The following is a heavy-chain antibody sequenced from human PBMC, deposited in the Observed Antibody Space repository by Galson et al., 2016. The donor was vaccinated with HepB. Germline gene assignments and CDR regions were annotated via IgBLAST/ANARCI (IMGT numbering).Heavy chain of an antibody. J-gene: IGHJ4*02. CDR3: ARGTALPGVDY. CDR2: INQDGSER. D-gene: IGHD4-17*01. CDR1: GFTFTNAW. V-gene: IGHV3-7*01. Sequence: SLRLSCAASGFTFTNAWMTWVRQAPGKGLEWVATINQDGSERFYVDSVKGRFTISRDNANTLLFLHLNSLRAEDTAIYYCARGTALPGVDYWGQGTQVTVSS.